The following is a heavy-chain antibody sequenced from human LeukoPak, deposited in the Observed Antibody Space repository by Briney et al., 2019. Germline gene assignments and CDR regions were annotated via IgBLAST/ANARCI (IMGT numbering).Heavy chain of an antibody. Sequence: GGSLRLSCAASGVTVGNNYMIWVRQAPGKGLEWVSRIYSGGATDYAVSVKGRFTISRDSSKNTLFLQMNSLRAEDTAVYYCARDRSAETIGTYGWGQGTLVTVSS. J-gene: IGHJ4*02. V-gene: IGHV3-66*01. CDR3: ARDRSAETIGTYG. CDR1: GVTVGNNY. CDR2: IYSGGAT. D-gene: IGHD5-24*01.